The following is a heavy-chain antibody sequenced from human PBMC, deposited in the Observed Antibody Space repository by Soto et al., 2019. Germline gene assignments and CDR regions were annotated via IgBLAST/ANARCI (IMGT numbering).Heavy chain of an antibody. CDR3: VILLSPSGVIDGYYYYYGMDV. J-gene: IGHJ6*02. CDR2: ISAYNGNT. D-gene: IGHD3-22*01. Sequence: ASVKVSCKASGYTFTSYGISWVRQAPGQGLEWMGWISAYNGNTNYAQRLQGRVTMTTDTSTSTAYMELRSLRSDDTAVYYCVILLSPSGVIDGYYYYYGMDVWG. CDR1: GYTFTSYG. V-gene: IGHV1-18*04.